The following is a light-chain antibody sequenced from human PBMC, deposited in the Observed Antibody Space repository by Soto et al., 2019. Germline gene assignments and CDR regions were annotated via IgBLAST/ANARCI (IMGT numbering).Light chain of an antibody. CDR2: GAF. V-gene: IGKV3-20*01. Sequence: EVVLTQSPGTLSLSPGAGATLSCRASQTVNTNYLSWYQQRPGQAPLLLISGAFSRAPGTPDRFRGSGSGTDFTLTISSLEPEDFAVYYCQLCGDSRWTFGQGTK. CDR3: QLCGDSRWT. CDR1: QTVNTNY. J-gene: IGKJ1*01.